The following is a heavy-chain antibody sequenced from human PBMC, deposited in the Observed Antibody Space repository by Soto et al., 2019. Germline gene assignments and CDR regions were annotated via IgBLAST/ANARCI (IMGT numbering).Heavy chain of an antibody. D-gene: IGHD3-22*01. CDR1: GFTFSDYY. V-gene: IGHV3-11*01. Sequence: ESGGGLVKPGGSLRLSCATSGFTFSDYYMSWIRQAPGKGLEWVSYISSSDNIIYYADSVKGRFTISRDNGKNSLYLQMNSLRAEDTAVYYCARDLGYYDGSGYFDYWGQGTLVTVSS. CDR3: ARDLGYYDGSGYFDY. CDR2: ISSSDNII. J-gene: IGHJ4*02.